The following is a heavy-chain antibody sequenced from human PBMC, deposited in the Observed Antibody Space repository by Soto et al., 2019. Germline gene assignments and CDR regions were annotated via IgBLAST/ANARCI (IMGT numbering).Heavy chain of an antibody. CDR3: ARSRKSGDHALGLEY. CDR1: GSSINSSGYY. D-gene: IGHD2-21*02. V-gene: IGHV4-39*01. Sequence: QLQVQESGPGLVKPSETLSLTCTVSGSSINSSGYYWGWIRQPPGKGLEWIGSMFYGVSTYYNPSLKSRVTVSVDTSKNQFSLNLRSVTAADTAVYYCARSRKSGDHALGLEYWSRGTLVTVSS. CDR2: MFYGVST. J-gene: IGHJ4*02.